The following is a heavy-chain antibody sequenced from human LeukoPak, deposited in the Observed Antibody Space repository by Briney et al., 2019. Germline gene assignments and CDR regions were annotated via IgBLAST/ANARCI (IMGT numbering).Heavy chain of an antibody. CDR1: GFTLSSYA. Sequence: GSLRLSCAASGFTLSSYAMSWVRQAPGKGLEWVSAISVSGNTYHADSGKGRLTISRDSSKNTLCLKMKRRGAEDAAVYYCAKAPVTTCSGAYCYPFAYWGQGTLVTVSS. CDR2: ISVSGNT. V-gene: IGHV3-23*01. D-gene: IGHD2-21*01. J-gene: IGHJ4*02. CDR3: AKAPVTTCSGAYCYPFAY.